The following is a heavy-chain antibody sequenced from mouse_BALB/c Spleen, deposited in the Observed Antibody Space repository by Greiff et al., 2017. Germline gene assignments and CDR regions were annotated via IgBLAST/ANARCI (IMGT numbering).Heavy chain of an antibody. D-gene: IGHD2-14*01. V-gene: IGHV2-9*02. CDR1: GFSLTSYG. Sequence: VQLQESGPGLVAPSQSLSITCTVSGFSLTSYGVHWVRQPPGKGLEWLGVIWAGGSTNYNSALMSRLSISKDNSKSQVFLKMNSLQTDDTAMYYCARDQNYRYDGGVFDYWGQGTTLTVSS. J-gene: IGHJ2*01. CDR3: ARDQNYRYDGGVFDY. CDR2: IWAGGST.